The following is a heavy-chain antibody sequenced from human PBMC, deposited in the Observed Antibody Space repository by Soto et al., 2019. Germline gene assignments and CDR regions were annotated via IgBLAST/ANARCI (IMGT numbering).Heavy chain of an antibody. V-gene: IGHV3-23*01. D-gene: IGHD6-19*01. J-gene: IGHJ4*02. CDR3: ARESPAVAGNNFDY. CDR1: GFYFNNYG. Sequence: GGSLRLSCAASGFYFNNYGMSWVRQAPGKGLEWVSSLSTSGGTTFYTDSVKGRFTISRDNSKNTLYLQMNSLRAEDTAVYYCARESPAVAGNNFDYWGQGTLVTVSS. CDR2: LSTSGGTT.